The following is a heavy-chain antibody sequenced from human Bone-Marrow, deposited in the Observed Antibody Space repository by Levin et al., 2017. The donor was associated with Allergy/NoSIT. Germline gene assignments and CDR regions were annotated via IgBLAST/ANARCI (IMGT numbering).Heavy chain of an antibody. CDR3: AKDLLGALDSFDS. V-gene: IGHV3-30*18. J-gene: IGHJ4*02. D-gene: IGHD2-2*03. Sequence: PGGSLRLSCVASGFTFSGNGMHWVRQTPGKGLEWLAAVSYDGSNEYYADSVKGRFTISRDNSKNTLFLQMNSLRAEDTAVYYCAKDLLGALDSFDSWGQGTLVTVSS. CDR1: GFTFSGNG. CDR2: VSYDGSNE.